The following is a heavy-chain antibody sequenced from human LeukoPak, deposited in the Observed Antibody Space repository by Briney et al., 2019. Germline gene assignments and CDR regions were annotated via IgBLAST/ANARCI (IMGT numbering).Heavy chain of an antibody. CDR2: IGGSAGST. CDR1: GFTFSNYA. CDR3: TKVGIRISLIVVVLTTADDWYFDL. D-gene: IGHD3-22*01. Sequence: GGSLRLSCAASGFTFSNYAMSWVRQAPGKGLEWVSGIGGSAGSTYYADSVKGRLTISRDNSKNMLYLQIDRLSAEDTAVQYCTKVGIRISLIVVVLTTADDWYFDLWGRGTLVTVSS. V-gene: IGHV3-23*01. J-gene: IGHJ2*01.